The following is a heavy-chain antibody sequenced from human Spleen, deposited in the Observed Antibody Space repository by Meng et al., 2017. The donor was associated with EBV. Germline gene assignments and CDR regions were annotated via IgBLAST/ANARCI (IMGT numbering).Heavy chain of an antibody. D-gene: IGHD1-1*01. Sequence: VPLEESGPGPVKPSGTLSLICTVSGGSISTSNWWSWVRQSPEKGLEWIGEVFRTGDTNYNPSLKSRVTILIDKSKNQFSLKLNSVTAADTAIYFCASDGISRYFDNWGPGTLVTVFS. V-gene: IGHV4-4*02. CDR2: VFRTGDT. J-gene: IGHJ4*02. CDR3: ASDGISRYFDN. CDR1: GGSISTSNW.